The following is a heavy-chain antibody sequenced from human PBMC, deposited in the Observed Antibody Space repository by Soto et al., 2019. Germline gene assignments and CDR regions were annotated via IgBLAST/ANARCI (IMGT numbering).Heavy chain of an antibody. Sequence: SSETLSLTCTVSGGSISSGGYYWSWIRQHPGKGLEWIGYIYYSGSTYYNPSLKSRVTISVDTSKNQFSLKLSSVTAADTAVYYCARSRSYYYDSSGGRPFDYWGQGTLVTVSS. J-gene: IGHJ4*02. CDR3: ARSRSYYYDSSGGRPFDY. D-gene: IGHD3-22*01. CDR2: IYYSGST. CDR1: GGSISSGGYY. V-gene: IGHV4-31*03.